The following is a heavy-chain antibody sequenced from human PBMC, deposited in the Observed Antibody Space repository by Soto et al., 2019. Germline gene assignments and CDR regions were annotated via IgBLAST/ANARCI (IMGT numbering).Heavy chain of an antibody. V-gene: IGHV1-3*01. CDR3: TRLETDY. J-gene: IGHJ4*02. CDR1: GYTSTTYT. CDR2: INGGNGNT. Sequence: EASVKVSCKASGYTSTTYTMHWVRQAPGQRLEWMGWINGGNGNTKYSQKFQGRVTFTRDTFASTAYMELSSLRSEDTAVYYCTRLETDYWGQGTLVTVSS.